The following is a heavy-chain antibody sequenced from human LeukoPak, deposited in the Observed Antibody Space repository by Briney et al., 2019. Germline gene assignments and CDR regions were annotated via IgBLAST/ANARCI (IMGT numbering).Heavy chain of an antibody. CDR3: ARRYYYDSSGYTVFDY. Sequence: SETLSLTCTVSGASYWGWIRQPPGKGLEWIGSIYYSGSTYYNPSLKSRVTISVDTSKNQFSLKLSSVTAADTAVCYCARRYYYDSSGYTVFDYWGQGTLVTVSS. D-gene: IGHD3-22*01. CDR2: IYYSGST. J-gene: IGHJ4*02. V-gene: IGHV4-39*01. CDR1: GASY.